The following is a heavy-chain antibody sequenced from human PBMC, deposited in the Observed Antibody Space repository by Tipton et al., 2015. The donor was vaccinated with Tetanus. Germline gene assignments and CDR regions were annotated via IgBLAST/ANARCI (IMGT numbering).Heavy chain of an antibody. V-gene: IGHV4-59*01. J-gene: IGHJ4*02. CDR3: ARDPSGGVRYSDY. Sequence: TLSLTCTVSGGSISSYYWSWIRQPPGKGLEWIGYIYYSGSTNYNPSLKSRVTISVGTSKNQFSLKLSSVTAADTAVYYCARDPSGGVRYSDYWGQGTLVTVSS. CDR1: GGSISSYY. D-gene: IGHD2-8*01. CDR2: IYYSGST.